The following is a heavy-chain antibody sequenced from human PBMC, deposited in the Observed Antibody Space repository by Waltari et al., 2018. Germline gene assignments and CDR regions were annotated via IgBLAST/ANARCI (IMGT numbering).Heavy chain of an antibody. CDR2: IYYSGST. J-gene: IGHJ3*02. CDR3: ARGVGATAFDI. CDR1: GGSISSYY. V-gene: IGHV4-59*01. D-gene: IGHD1-26*01. Sequence: TLSLTCTVSGGSISSYYWSWIRQPPGKGLEWIGYIYYSGSTNYNPSLKSRVTISVDTSKNQFSLKLSSVTAADTAVYYCARGVGATAFDIWGQGTMVTVSS.